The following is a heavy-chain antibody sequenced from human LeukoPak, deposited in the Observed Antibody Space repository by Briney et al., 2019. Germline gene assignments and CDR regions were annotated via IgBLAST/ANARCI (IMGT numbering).Heavy chain of an antibody. J-gene: IGHJ4*02. CDR2: ISGSGDST. D-gene: IGHD2-2*01. Sequence: PGGSLRLSCAASGFTFSSYGMSWVRQAPGKGLEWVSAISGSGDSTYYADSVKGRFTISRDNSKNTLFLQMNSLRAEDTAVYYCAKGGVVPAAIPLDFDYWGREPWSPSPQ. CDR3: AKGGVVPAAIPLDFDY. V-gene: IGHV3-23*01. CDR1: GFTFSSYG.